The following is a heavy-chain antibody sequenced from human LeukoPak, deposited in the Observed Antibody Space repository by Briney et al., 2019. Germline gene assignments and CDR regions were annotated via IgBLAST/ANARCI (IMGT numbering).Heavy chain of an antibody. Sequence: ASVKVSCKASGGTFSSYAISWVRQAPGQGLEWMGWISAYNGNTNYAQKLQGRVTMTTDTSTSTAYMELRSLRSDDTAVYYCARVQSGDYYDSSGYYPDYWGQGTLVTVSS. CDR1: GGTFSSYA. V-gene: IGHV1-18*01. D-gene: IGHD3-22*01. J-gene: IGHJ4*02. CDR2: ISAYNGNT. CDR3: ARVQSGDYYDSSGYYPDY.